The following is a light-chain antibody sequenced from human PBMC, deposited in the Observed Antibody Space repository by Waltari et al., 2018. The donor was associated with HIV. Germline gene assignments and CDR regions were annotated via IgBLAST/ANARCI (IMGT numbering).Light chain of an antibody. CDR1: PSDVGGFNY. CDR3: SSYTSSSTLVV. V-gene: IGLV2-14*03. Sequence: QSALTQPASVSGSPGQSITISCTGTPSDVGGFNYVPWYQHHPGTAPKLMIYDVTSRPSGVSNRFSGSKSGNTASLTISGLQAEDEADYYCSSYTSSSTLVVFGGGTKLAVL. J-gene: IGLJ2*01. CDR2: DVT.